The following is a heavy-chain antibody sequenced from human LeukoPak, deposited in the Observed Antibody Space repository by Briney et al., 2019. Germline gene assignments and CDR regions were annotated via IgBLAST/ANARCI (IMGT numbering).Heavy chain of an antibody. CDR2: IDASSVNT. J-gene: IGHJ5*02. CDR3: AKGSGSGWYGWFDP. CDR1: RFTFSGYA. Sequence: GGPLRLSCAASRFTFSGYAMYWVRQAPGKGLEWVSCIDASSVNTYYADSVKGRFTISRDNSNNTLYLQMNSLRAEDTAVYYCAKGSGSGWYGWFDPWGQGTLVTVSS. V-gene: IGHV3-23*01. D-gene: IGHD6-19*01.